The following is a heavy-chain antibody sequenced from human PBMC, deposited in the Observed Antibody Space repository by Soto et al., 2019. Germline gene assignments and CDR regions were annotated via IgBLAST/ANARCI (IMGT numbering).Heavy chain of an antibody. CDR3: ASASRGYNWFDP. D-gene: IGHD3-22*01. CDR1: GDSIRRGDYF. J-gene: IGHJ5*02. Sequence: SETLSLTCAVSGDSIRRGDYFWTWFRQPPGKVLEWIVYIYYSGSAYYNPSLKSRATISLDTSNNQFALELSSVTSADTAVYYWASASRGYNWFDPWRQGPLXT. V-gene: IGHV4-30-4*01. CDR2: IYYSGSA.